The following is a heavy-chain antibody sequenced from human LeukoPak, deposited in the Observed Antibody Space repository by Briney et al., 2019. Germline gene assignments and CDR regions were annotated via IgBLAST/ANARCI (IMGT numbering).Heavy chain of an antibody. J-gene: IGHJ6*03. V-gene: IGHV3-21*01. D-gene: IGHD1-26*01. Sequence: GGSLRLSCAASGFTFSSYNMNWVRQAPGQGLEWVSSITSGSSYIYYADSVKGRFTISRDNAKSSLYLQMNSLRAEDTAVYYCARDRYSGSYGAYYYYYMDVWGKGTTVTISS. CDR3: ARDRYSGSYGAYYYYYMDV. CDR2: ITSGSSYI. CDR1: GFTFSSYN.